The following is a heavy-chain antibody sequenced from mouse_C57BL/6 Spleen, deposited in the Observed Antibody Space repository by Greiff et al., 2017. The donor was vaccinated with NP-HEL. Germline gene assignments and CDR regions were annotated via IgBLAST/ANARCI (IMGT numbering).Heavy chain of an antibody. CDR3: ARWDGSSYGYFDY. J-gene: IGHJ2*01. V-gene: IGHV1-76*01. Sequence: VKLQESGAELVRPGASVKLSCKASGYTFTDYYINWVKQRPGQGLEWIARIYPGSGNTYYNEKFKGKATLTAEKSSSTAYMQLSSLTSEDSAVYFCARWDGSSYGYFDYWGQGTTLTVSS. D-gene: IGHD1-1*01. CDR2: IYPGSGNT. CDR1: GYTFTDYY.